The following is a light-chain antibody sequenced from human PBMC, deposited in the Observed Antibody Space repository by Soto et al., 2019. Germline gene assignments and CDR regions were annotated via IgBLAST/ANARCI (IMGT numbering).Light chain of an antibody. Sequence: ESQSVSSSNLAWYQQKPGQAPRLLIYLASSRATGIPDRFSGSGFGRRFTLYVSGLGPDDLPVYQCKHQGSSWTFGRGTKVDIK. V-gene: IGKV3-20*01. CDR3: KHQGSSWT. J-gene: IGKJ1*01. CDR1: QSVSSSN. CDR2: LAS.